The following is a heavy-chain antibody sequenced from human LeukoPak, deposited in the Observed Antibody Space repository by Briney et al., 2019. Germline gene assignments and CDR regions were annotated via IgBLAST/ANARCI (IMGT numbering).Heavy chain of an antibody. Sequence: SESLTLTCTVSGCSISSYYWSWIRQPPGKGLEWIGYIYYSGSTNYNPSLESRVTISVDTSKNQFSLKLSSVTAADTAVYYCARGSYHRDYFDYWGQGTLVTVSS. J-gene: IGHJ4*02. CDR1: GCSISSYY. D-gene: IGHD2-2*01. CDR2: IYYSGST. V-gene: IGHV4-59*01. CDR3: ARGSYHRDYFDY.